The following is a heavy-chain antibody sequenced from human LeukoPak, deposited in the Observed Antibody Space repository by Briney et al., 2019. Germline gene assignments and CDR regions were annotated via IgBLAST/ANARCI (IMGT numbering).Heavy chain of an antibody. CDR1: GFTFSNYA. J-gene: IGHJ4*02. Sequence: GGSLRLSCVVSGFTFSNYAMHWVRQAPGQAPGKGLEWVAVMSYDGSHEYYADSVKGRFTISRVNPKSTLYLQMNSLRPEDTAVYYCARAFGGSYSSTVDYWGQGTLVTVSS. V-gene: IGHV3-30*04. CDR2: MSYDGSHE. CDR3: ARAFGGSYSSTVDY. D-gene: IGHD1-26*01.